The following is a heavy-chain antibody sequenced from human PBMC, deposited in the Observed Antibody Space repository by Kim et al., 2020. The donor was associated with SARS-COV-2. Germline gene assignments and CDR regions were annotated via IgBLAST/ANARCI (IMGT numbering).Heavy chain of an antibody. D-gene: IGHD3-9*01. V-gene: IGHV1-46*01. CDR2: INPSGGST. J-gene: IGHJ5*02. Sequence: ASVKVSCKASGYTFTSYYMHWVRQAPGQGLEWMGIINPSGGSTSYAQKFQGRVTMTRDTSTSTVYMELSSLRSEDTAVYYCAREYLLRYFDWPSEDTINWFDPWGQGTLVTVSS. CDR3: AREYLLRYFDWPSEDTINWFDP. CDR1: GYTFTSYY.